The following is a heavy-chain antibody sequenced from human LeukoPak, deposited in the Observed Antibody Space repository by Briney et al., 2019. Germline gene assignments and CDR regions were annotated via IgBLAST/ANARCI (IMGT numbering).Heavy chain of an antibody. J-gene: IGHJ4*02. CDR3: ARGLTHYDFWSGYSYPYFDY. Sequence: ASVKVSCKASGYTFTSYGISWVRQAPGQGLEWMGWISAYNGNTNYAQKFQGRVTITRNTSISIAYMELSSLRSEDTAVYYCARGLTHYDFWSGYSYPYFDYWGQGTLVTVSS. CDR2: ISAYNGNT. D-gene: IGHD3-3*01. CDR1: GYTFTSYG. V-gene: IGHV1-18*01.